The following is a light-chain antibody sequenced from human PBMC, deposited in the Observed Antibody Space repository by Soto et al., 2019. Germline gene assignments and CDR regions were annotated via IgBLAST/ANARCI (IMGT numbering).Light chain of an antibody. CDR3: QQYGNSPYT. CDR1: QSVSSSS. J-gene: IGKJ2*01. CDR2: GAS. Sequence: EIVLTQSPGTLSLSPGERATLSCRASQSVSSSSLAWYQQKPGQAPRLLIYGASSRATGIPDRFSGSGSGTDFTLTFSRLEPEDFAVYYCQQYGNSPYTFGQGTKLEIK. V-gene: IGKV3-20*01.